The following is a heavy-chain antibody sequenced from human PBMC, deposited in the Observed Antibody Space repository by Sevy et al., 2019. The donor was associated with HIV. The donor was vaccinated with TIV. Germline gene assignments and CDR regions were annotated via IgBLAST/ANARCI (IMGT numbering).Heavy chain of an antibody. D-gene: IGHD3-10*01. V-gene: IGHV1-8*01. CDR3: ARGIHAGVDY. CDR2: RNPNIGST. J-gene: IGHJ4*02. Sequence: ASVKVSCKASGYTFNLLDINWVRQAPGQGPEGMGWRNPNIGSTVYAQKFQGRVTMTRDTSISTAYMELSSLTSEDTAVNYCARGIHAGVDYWGQGTLVTVSS. CDR1: GYTFNLLD.